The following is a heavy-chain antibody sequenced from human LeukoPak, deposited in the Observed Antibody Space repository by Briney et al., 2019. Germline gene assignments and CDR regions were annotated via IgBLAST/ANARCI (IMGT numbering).Heavy chain of an antibody. Sequence: ASVKVSCKASGYTFTCYYMHWVRQAPGQGLEWMGIINPSGGSTSYAQKFQGRVTMTRDTSTSTVYMELSSLRSEDTAVYYCARGGKGGGDHSRPNKRKTGGLDYWGQGTLVTVYS. V-gene: IGHV1-46*01. CDR1: GYTFTCYY. D-gene: IGHD2-21*02. J-gene: IGHJ4*02. CDR3: ARGGKGGGDHSRPNKRKTGGLDY. CDR2: INPSGGST.